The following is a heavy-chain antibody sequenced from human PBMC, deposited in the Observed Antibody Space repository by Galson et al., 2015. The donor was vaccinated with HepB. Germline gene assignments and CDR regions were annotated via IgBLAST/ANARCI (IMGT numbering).Heavy chain of an antibody. CDR1: GFPFSSYA. J-gene: IGHJ4*02. CDR2: TSARGDTT. D-gene: IGHD1-14*01. Sequence: SLRLSCAASGFPFSSYAMSWVRQAPGKGLEWVSATSARGDTTYYADSVKGRFTISRDNSKNTLSLQMNSLRVDDTAVYYCAKESPYMSNRHYYFDIWGQGALVTVSS. V-gene: IGHV3-23*01. CDR3: AKESPYMSNRHYYFDI.